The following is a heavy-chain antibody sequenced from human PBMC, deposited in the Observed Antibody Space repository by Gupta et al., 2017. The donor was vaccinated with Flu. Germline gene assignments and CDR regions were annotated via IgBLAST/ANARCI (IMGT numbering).Heavy chain of an antibody. D-gene: IGHD1-26*01. V-gene: IGHV6-1*01. CDR3: ARDSRWELRYFDY. CDR1: SAA. J-gene: IGHJ4*02. Sequence: SAAWNWIRQSPSRGLEWLGRTYYRSKWYNDYAVSVKSRITINPDTSKNQFSLQLNSVTPEDTAVYYCARDSRWELRYFDYWGQGTLVTVSS. CDR2: TYYRSKWYN.